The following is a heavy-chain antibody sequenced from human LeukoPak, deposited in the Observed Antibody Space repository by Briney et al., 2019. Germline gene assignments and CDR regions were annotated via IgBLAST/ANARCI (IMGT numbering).Heavy chain of an antibody. CDR3: ARVAAKTVDY. Sequence: SETLSLTCAVYGGSFSGYYWSWIRQPPGKGLEWIGEINHSGSTNYNPSLKSRVTISVDTSKNQFSLKLSSVTAADTAIYYCARVAAKTVDYWGQGTLVTVSS. V-gene: IGHV4-34*01. CDR2: INHSGST. D-gene: IGHD2-15*01. CDR1: GGSFSGYY. J-gene: IGHJ4*02.